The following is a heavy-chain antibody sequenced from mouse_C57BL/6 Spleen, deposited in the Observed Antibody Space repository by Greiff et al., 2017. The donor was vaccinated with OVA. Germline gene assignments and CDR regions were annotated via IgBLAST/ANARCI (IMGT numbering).Heavy chain of an antibody. V-gene: IGHV1-22*01. CDR1: GYTFTDYN. Sequence: VQLQQSGPELVKPGASVKMSCKASGYTFTDYNMHWVKQSHGKSLEWIGYINPNNGGTSYNQKFKGKATLTVDKSSSTAYMELRSLTSEDSAVYYCAIGLGYFDYWGQGTTLTVSS. J-gene: IGHJ2*01. D-gene: IGHD2-2*01. CDR2: INPNNGGT. CDR3: AIGLGYFDY.